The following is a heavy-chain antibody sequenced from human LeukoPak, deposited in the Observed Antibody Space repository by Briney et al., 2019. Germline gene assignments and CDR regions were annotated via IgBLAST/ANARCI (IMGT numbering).Heavy chain of an antibody. Sequence: PGGSLRLSCAVSGFTFDDYAMHWVRQAPGKGLEWVTGISWNSGTIGYADSVKGRFTISRDNAKNSLYLQMNSLRAEDTAVYYCASSVGIYIEFGYWGQGTLVTVSS. CDR2: ISWNSGTI. CDR1: GFTFDDYA. D-gene: IGHD3-10*01. CDR3: ASSVGIYIEFGY. V-gene: IGHV3-9*01. J-gene: IGHJ4*02.